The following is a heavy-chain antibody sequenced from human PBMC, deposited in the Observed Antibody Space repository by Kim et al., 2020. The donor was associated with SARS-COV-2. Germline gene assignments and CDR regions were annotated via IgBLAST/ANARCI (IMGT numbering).Heavy chain of an antibody. CDR2: ISYDGSNK. J-gene: IGHJ6*02. Sequence: GGSLRLSRAASGFTFSIYAIHWVRQAPGKGLEWVAIISYDGSNKYYADSVRGRFTISRDNSKNTLYLQMNSLRAEDTAVYYCARATKGNYYYGMDVWGQG. CDR3: ARATKGNYYYGMDV. CDR1: GFTFSIYA. V-gene: IGHV3-30*04. D-gene: IGHD2-8*01.